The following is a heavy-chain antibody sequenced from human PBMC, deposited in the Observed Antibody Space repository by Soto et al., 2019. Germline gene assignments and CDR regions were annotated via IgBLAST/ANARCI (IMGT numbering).Heavy chain of an antibody. CDR1: GYTFTGYY. J-gene: IGHJ4*02. D-gene: IGHD1-20*01. Sequence: GASVKVSCKASGYTFTGYYMHWVRQAPGQGLEWMGWINPNSGGTNCAQKFQGRVTMTRDTSISTAYMELSRLRSDDTAVYYCAREPRGEATDNWNYVDYWGQGTLVTVSS. V-gene: IGHV1-2*02. CDR3: AREPRGEATDNWNYVDY. CDR2: INPNSGGT.